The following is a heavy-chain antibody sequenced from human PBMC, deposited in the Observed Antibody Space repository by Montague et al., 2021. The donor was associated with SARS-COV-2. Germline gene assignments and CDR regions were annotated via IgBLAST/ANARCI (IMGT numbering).Heavy chain of an antibody. Sequence: LSLTCTVSGGSISSGGYYWSWIRQHPGKGLEWVSYISSSSSTIYYADSVKGRFTISRDNAKNSLYLQMNSLRDEDTAVYYCASGRYKNMVRGVPWGQGTLVTVSS. J-gene: IGHJ5*02. CDR1: GGSISSGGYY. CDR3: ASGRYKNMVRGVP. D-gene: IGHD3-10*01. CDR2: ISSSSSTI. V-gene: IGHV3-11*04.